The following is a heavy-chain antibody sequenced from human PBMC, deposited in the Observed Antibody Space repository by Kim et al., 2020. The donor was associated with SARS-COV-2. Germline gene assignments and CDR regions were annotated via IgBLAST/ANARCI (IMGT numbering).Heavy chain of an antibody. J-gene: IGHJ6*02. CDR3: ARGSGSSSWYLDYYYYGMDV. CDR1: GGSFSGYY. CDR2: INHSGST. V-gene: IGHV4-34*01. D-gene: IGHD6-13*01. Sequence: SETLSLTCAVYGGSFSGYYWSWIRQPPGKGLEWIGEINHSGSTNYNPSLKSRVTISVDTSKNQFSLKLSSVTAADTAVYYCARGSGSSSWYLDYYYYGMDVWGQGTTVTVSS.